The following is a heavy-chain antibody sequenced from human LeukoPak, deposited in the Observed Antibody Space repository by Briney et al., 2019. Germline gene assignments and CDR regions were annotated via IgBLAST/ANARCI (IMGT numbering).Heavy chain of an antibody. D-gene: IGHD3-10*01. CDR1: GFTFSSYS. J-gene: IGHJ4*02. Sequence: PGGSLRLSCAASGFTFSSYSMNWVRQAPGKGLEWVSSISSSSSYIYYADSVKGRFTISRDNAKNSLYLQMNSLRAEDTAVYYCASDMVRGSYWGQGTLVTVSS. CDR3: ASDMVRGSY. V-gene: IGHV3-21*01. CDR2: ISSSSSYI.